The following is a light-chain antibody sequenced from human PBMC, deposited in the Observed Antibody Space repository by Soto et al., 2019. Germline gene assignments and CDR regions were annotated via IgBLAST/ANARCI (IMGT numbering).Light chain of an antibody. CDR2: DAS. V-gene: IGKV3D-20*01. CDR3: EQYGSSPYT. J-gene: IGKJ2*01. Sequence: IGLTQSPATLSLSPGERATLSCGAIQSVSSSYLAWYQQKPGLAPRLIIYDASSRATGITDRFSGSVSGTRLTLTMSRLDPEDFAVYYCEQYGSSPYTFGPGTKLQLK. CDR1: QSVSSSY.